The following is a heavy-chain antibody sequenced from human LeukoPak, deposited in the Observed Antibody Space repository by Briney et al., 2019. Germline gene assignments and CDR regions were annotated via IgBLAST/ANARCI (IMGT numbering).Heavy chain of an antibody. D-gene: IGHD6-19*01. CDR3: AAVAGHNPDDAFDI. CDR1: GFTFTSSA. Sequence: SVKVSCKAPGFTFTSSAMQWVRQAHGQRLEWIGWIVVGSGNTNYAQKFQERVTITRDMSTSTAYMELSSLRSEDTAVYYCAAVAGHNPDDAFDIWGQGTMVTVSS. V-gene: IGHV1-58*02. J-gene: IGHJ3*02. CDR2: IVVGSGNT.